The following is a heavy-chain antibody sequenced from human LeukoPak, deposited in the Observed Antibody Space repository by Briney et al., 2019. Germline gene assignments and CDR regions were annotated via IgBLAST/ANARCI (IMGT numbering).Heavy chain of an antibody. CDR1: GGSISSYY. V-gene: IGHV4-59*01. D-gene: IGHD2-2*01. J-gene: IGHJ5*02. CDR3: ARERGYCSSTSCYGAVGGTWFDP. CDR2: IYYGGST. Sequence: SETLSLTCTVSGGSISSYYWSWIRQPPGKGLEWIGYIYYGGSTNYNPSLKSRVTISVDTSKNQFSLKLSSVTAADTAVYYCARERGYCSSTSCYGAVGGTWFDPWGQGTLVTVSS.